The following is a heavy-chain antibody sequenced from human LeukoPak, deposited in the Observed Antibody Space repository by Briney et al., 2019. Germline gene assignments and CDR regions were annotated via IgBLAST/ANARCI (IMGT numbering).Heavy chain of an antibody. CDR3: ARDFARAYYYGSGSYPFDY. D-gene: IGHD3-10*01. CDR2: INPNSGGT. V-gene: IGHV1-2*02. J-gene: IGHJ4*02. CDR1: GYTFTGYY. Sequence: ASVKVSCKASGYTFTGYYMHWVRQAPGQGLEWMGWINPNSGGTNYAQKFQGRVTMTRDTSISTAYMELSRLRSDDTAVYYCARDFARAYYYGSGSYPFDYWGQGTLVTVSS.